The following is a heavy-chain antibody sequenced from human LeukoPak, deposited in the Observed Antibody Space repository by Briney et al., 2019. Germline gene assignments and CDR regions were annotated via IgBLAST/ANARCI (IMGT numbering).Heavy chain of an antibody. V-gene: IGHV4-59*12. D-gene: IGHD2-15*01. Sequence: PSETLSLTCTVSGGSISGYYWSWIRQPPGKGLEWIGYVYDSGITTYNPSLKSRVTMSVDTSKNQFSLKLSSVTAADTAVYYCARGRYCSADICSGGDAFDIWGQGTMVSVSS. J-gene: IGHJ3*02. CDR1: GGSISGYY. CDR3: ARGRYCSADICSGGDAFDI. CDR2: VYDSGIT.